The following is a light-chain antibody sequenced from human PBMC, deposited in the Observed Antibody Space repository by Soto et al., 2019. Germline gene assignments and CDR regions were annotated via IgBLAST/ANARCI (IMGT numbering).Light chain of an antibody. CDR2: EGS. Sequence: QSVLTQPASVSGSPGQSITISCTGTSSDVGSYNPVSWYQQHPGKAPKLMIYEGSKRPSGVSSRFSGSKSGNTASLTISGLQAEDEADYYCSSYASSTTPYVFGTGTKVTVL. CDR3: SSYASSTTPYV. V-gene: IGLV2-14*02. J-gene: IGLJ1*01. CDR1: SSDVGSYNP.